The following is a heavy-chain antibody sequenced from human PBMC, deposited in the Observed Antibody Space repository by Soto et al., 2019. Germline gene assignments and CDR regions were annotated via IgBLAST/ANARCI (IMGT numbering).Heavy chain of an antibody. CDR1: GFTFSNYD. J-gene: IGHJ1*01. D-gene: IGHD6-13*01. CDR2: ISASGGTT. V-gene: IGHV3-23*01. Sequence: GGSLGLSCAASGFTFSNYDMSWVRQAPGKGLEWVSSISASGGTTYYADSVKGQFTISRDNSNNILYLQMNSLRAEDTAVYYCAKGTSWFSDDWGQSTVVTVSS. CDR3: AKGTSWFSDD.